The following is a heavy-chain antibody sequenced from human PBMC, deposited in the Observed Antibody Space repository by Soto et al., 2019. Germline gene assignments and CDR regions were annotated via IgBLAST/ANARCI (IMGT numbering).Heavy chain of an antibody. CDR1: GSSISPYY. J-gene: IGHJ4*02. D-gene: IGHD4-17*01. CDR2: IYYTGST. CDR3: TRVGGYYGDYPNFDY. V-gene: IGHV4-59*01. Sequence: PSETLSLTCTVSGSSISPYYWSWIRQPPGKGLEWIGYIYYTGSTKYNPSLKSRVTLSLGTSRNQLSLKLSSVTAADTAVYYCTRVGGYYGDYPNFDYWGQGTPVTVSS.